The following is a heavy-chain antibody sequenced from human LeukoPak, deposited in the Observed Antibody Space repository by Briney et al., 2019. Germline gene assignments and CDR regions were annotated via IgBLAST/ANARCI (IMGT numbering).Heavy chain of an antibody. J-gene: IGHJ5*02. D-gene: IGHD3-22*01. CDR3: ASAVDTSGYQYKGFDP. CDR2: IYYSGST. Sequence: SETRSLTCTVSGGSISSYYWSWIRQPPGKGLGWIGYIYYSGSTNYNPSLQRRGTIPVHTSNTQNYQKLHSVTAADPAPYYTASAVDTSGYQYKGFDPWGQGTLVTVSS. CDR1: GGSISSYY. V-gene: IGHV4-59*08.